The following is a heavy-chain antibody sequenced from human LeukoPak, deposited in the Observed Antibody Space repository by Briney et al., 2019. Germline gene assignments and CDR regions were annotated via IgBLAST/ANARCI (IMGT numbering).Heavy chain of an antibody. D-gene: IGHD3-22*01. Sequence: SVKVSCKASGGTFSSYAIGWVRQAPGQGLEWMGRIIPILGIANYAQKFQGRVTITADKSTSTAYMELSSLRSEDTAVYYCARDPYYYDSSGYYSFDYWGQGTLVTVSS. J-gene: IGHJ4*02. CDR2: IIPILGIA. CDR1: GGTFSSYA. CDR3: ARDPYYYDSSGYYSFDY. V-gene: IGHV1-69*04.